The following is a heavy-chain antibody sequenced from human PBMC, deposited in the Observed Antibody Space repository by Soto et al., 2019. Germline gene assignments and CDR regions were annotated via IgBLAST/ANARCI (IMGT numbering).Heavy chain of an antibody. Sequence: GESLKISCKGSGYSFTSYWISWVRQMPGKGLEWVGRIDPSDSYTNYSPSFQGHVTISADKSISTADLQWSSLKASDTAMYYCARRGPISAAGSGPCYYYYNMDVWGQGTTVTVSS. CDR2: IDPSDSYT. V-gene: IGHV5-10-1*01. J-gene: IGHJ6*02. CDR3: ARRGPISAAGSGPCYYYYNMDV. D-gene: IGHD6-13*01. CDR1: GYSFTSYW.